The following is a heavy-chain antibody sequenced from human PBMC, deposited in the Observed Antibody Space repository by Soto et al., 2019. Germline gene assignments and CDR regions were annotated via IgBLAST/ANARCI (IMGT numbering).Heavy chain of an antibody. CDR2: IYNTGIT. CDR1: GFTVSSNY. CDR3: ARDPGVTAATGYGFDY. Sequence: EVQLVESGGGLIQPGGSLRLSCVASGFTVSSNYMSWVRQAPGKGLEWVSVIYNTGITYYGDSVKGRFTISRDDSKNTLFLQMNTLSPEDTAVYDCARDPGVTAATGYGFDYCCQGTLVTVSS. J-gene: IGHJ4*02. D-gene: IGHD6-13*01. V-gene: IGHV3-53*01.